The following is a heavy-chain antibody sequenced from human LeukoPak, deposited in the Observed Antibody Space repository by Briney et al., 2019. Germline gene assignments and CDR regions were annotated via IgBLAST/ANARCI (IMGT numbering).Heavy chain of an antibody. D-gene: IGHD4-23*01. CDR3: ARDAGYGGNSDY. CDR2: INKDGSDK. Sequence: GGSLRLSCAASGFTFNMYWMTWVRQALGKGLESMAYINKDGSDKYYVDSVKGRFTVSRDNAKNSLYLQMNSLRAEDTAVYYCARDAGYGGNSDYWGQGTLVTVSS. CDR1: GFTFNMYW. V-gene: IGHV3-7*01. J-gene: IGHJ4*02.